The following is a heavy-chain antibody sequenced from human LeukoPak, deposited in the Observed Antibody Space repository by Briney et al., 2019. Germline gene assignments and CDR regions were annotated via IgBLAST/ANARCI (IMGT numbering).Heavy chain of an antibody. Sequence: GGSLRLSCAASGFTFSSYSMNWVRQAPGKGLEWVSSISSSSYIYYADSVKGRFTISRDNAKNSLYLQMNSLRAEDTAVYYCAREGSSSWYSGWFDPWGQGTLVTVSS. CDR2: ISSSSYI. D-gene: IGHD6-13*01. CDR3: AREGSSSWYSGWFDP. J-gene: IGHJ5*02. CDR1: GFTFSSYS. V-gene: IGHV3-21*01.